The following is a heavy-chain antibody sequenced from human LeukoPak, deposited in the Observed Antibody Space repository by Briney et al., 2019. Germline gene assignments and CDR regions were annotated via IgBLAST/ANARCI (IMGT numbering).Heavy chain of an antibody. D-gene: IGHD4-17*01. CDR2: INHSGST. J-gene: IGHJ6*03. CDR3: AREGDGDYAKNYYYYYYMDV. Sequence: SETLSLTCAVYGGSFSGYYWSWIRQPPGKGLEWIGEINHSGSTNYNPSLKSRVTISVDTSKNQFSLKLSSVTAADTAVYYCAREGDGDYAKNYYYYYYMDVWGKGTTVTVSS. V-gene: IGHV4-34*01. CDR1: GGSFSGYY.